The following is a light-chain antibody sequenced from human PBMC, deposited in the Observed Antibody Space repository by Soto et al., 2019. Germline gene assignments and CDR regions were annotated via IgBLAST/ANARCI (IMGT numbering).Light chain of an antibody. CDR3: LQDYSYPRT. J-gene: IGKJ1*01. V-gene: IGKV1-6*01. CDR2: GAS. CDR1: QGIRTD. Sequence: SLSASVGARVIITCRASQGIRTDLGWYQQKPGKAPKLLIFGASTLQSGVPSRFSGSGAGTDFTLTISSLQPEDLGTYYCLQDYSYPRTFGQGTKVEIK.